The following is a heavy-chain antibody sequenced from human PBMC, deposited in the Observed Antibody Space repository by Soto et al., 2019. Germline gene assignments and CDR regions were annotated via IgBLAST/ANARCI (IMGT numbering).Heavy chain of an antibody. Sequence: SVKVSCKTSGGTFSTFGISWVRQAPGQGLEWMGGIIPFFGTAEYSQKFEDRITITADESTNAVYMDLRSLTSEDTAIYYCARTAPMDAGDKYYYDFWGQGALVTVSS. CDR1: GGTFSTFG. CDR3: ARTAPMDAGDKYYYDF. V-gene: IGHV1-69*13. D-gene: IGHD3-16*01. CDR2: IIPFFGTA. J-gene: IGHJ4*02.